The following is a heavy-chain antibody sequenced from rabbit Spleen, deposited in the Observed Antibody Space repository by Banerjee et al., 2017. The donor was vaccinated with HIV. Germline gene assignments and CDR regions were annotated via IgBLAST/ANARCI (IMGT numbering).Heavy chain of an antibody. J-gene: IGHJ4*01. CDR1: GIDFSTYG. V-gene: IGHV1S7*01. CDR3: ARDLVSVIGWNFNL. D-gene: IGHD1-1*01. Sequence: QLVESGGGLVTLGGSLKLSCKVSGIDFSTYGISWVRQAPGKGLEWIGYIYPDYGITNYANSVKGRFTISSNNAQNTVDLQMNSLTAADTATYFCARDLVSVIGWNFNLWGPGTLVTVS. CDR2: IYPDYGIT.